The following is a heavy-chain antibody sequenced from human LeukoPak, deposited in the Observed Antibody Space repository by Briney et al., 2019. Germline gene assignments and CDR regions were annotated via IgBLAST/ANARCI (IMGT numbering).Heavy chain of an antibody. Sequence: SETLSLTCTVSGGSISSYYWSWIRQPPGKGLEWIGYIYYSGSTNYNPSLKSRVTISVDTSKNQFSLKLSSVTAADTAVYYCARVPRYQLRDAFDIWGQGTMVTVSS. CDR2: IYYSGST. CDR3: ARVPRYQLRDAFDI. CDR1: GGSISSYY. J-gene: IGHJ3*02. V-gene: IGHV4-59*01. D-gene: IGHD2-2*01.